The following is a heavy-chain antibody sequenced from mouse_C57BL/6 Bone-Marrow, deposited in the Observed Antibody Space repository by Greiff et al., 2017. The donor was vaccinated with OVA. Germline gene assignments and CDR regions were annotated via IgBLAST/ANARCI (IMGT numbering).Heavy chain of an antibody. CDR3: TTRTTVVATNY. J-gene: IGHJ2*01. D-gene: IGHD1-1*01. CDR1: GFNIKDDY. V-gene: IGHV14-4*01. CDR2: IDPENGDT. Sequence: EVQLQQSGAELVRPGASVKLSCTASGFNIKDDYMHWVKQRPEQGLEWIGWIDPENGDTEYASKFPGKATLTADTSSNTAYLQLSSLTSEDTAVYYCTTRTTVVATNYWGQGTTLTVSS.